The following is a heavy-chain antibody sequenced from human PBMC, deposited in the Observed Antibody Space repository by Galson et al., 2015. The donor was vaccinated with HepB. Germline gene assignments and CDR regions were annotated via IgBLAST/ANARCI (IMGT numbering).Heavy chain of an antibody. Sequence: QSGAEVKKPGESLRISCKASGYTFTSYGISWVRQAPGQGLEWMGWISAYNGNTNYAQKLQGRVTMTTDTSTSTAYMELRSLRSDDTAVYYCARDALSSSGWYIADYWGQGTLVTVSS. V-gene: IGHV1-18*04. D-gene: IGHD6-19*01. CDR1: GYTFTSYG. CDR3: ARDALSSSGWYIADY. CDR2: ISAYNGNT. J-gene: IGHJ4*02.